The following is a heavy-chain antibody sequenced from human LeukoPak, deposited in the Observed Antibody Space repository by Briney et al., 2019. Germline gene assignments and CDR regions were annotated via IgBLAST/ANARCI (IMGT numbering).Heavy chain of an antibody. D-gene: IGHD4-11*01. J-gene: IGHJ4*02. CDR2: IFYSGST. CDR1: GGSLNSYY. V-gene: IGHV4-59*01. CDR3: ARLRGNYFPDY. Sequence: SETLSLTCTVSGGSLNSYYWTWIRQPPGKGLEWIGYIFYSGSTNYYPSLKSRVTISVDTSKNQFSLKLTSVTAADTAVYYCARLRGNYFPDYWGQGTLVTVS.